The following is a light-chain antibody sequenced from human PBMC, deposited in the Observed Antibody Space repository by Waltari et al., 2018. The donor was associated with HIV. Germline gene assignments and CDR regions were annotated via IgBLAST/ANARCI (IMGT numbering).Light chain of an antibody. J-gene: IGLJ3*02. CDR1: SSDVGGYNY. Sequence: QSALTQPRSVSGSPGQSVTISCTGTSSDVGGYNYVSWYQQHPGKAPKLMIYDVNKRPPGVPDRFSGSKSGNTASLTISGLQAEDDADYYCCSYAGSDSYVMFGGGTKLTVL. CDR2: DVN. CDR3: CSYAGSDSYVM. V-gene: IGLV2-11*01.